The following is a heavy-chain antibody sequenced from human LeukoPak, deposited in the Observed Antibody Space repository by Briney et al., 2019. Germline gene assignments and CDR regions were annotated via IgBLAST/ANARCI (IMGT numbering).Heavy chain of an antibody. D-gene: IGHD6-13*01. CDR3: ARRVASANDAFDI. Sequence: PGRSLRLSCAASGFTFSTYWMSWVRQAPGKGLEWVANIKQDGSEKYYVDSVKGRFTISRDNAKNSLYLQMNSLRAEDTAVYYCARRVASANDAFDIWGQGTMVTVSS. CDR2: IKQDGSEK. V-gene: IGHV3-7*01. J-gene: IGHJ3*02. CDR1: GFTFSTYW.